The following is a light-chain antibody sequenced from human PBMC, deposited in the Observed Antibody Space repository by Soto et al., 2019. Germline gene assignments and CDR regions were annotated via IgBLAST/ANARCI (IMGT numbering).Light chain of an antibody. Sequence: QSVLTQPPSVSGAPGQRVTISCTGSSPNIGAGYDVHWYQQLPGTATKLLSYGNSNRPSGVPDRFSGSKSGTSASLAITGLQAEDEADYYCQSYDSSLSALYVVGTGTKLTVL. CDR1: SPNIGAGYD. CDR2: GNS. V-gene: IGLV1-40*01. CDR3: QSYDSSLSALYV. J-gene: IGLJ1*01.